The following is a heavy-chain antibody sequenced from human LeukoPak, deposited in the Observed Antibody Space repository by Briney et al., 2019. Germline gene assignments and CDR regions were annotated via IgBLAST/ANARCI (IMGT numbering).Heavy chain of an antibody. CDR1: RFTVSSNY. V-gene: IGHV3-53*04. CDR2: IYSDGTT. J-gene: IGHJ5*02. D-gene: IGHD2-15*01. CDR3: ARGYCSGGSCYAFDP. Sequence: GGSLRLSCAASRFTVSSNYMKWVRQAPGKGPEWVSLIYSDGTTYYADSVKGRFTVCRNNSNNTLYLQMNSLRVDDTAVYYCARGYCSGGSCYAFDPWGQGTLVTVSS.